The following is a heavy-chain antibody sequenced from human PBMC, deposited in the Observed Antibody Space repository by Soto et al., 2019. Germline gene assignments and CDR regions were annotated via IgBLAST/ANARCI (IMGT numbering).Heavy chain of an antibody. CDR1: GDSISSSNYY. V-gene: IGHV4-39*02. CDR3: ARDLRLEARYFDH. J-gene: IGHJ4*02. Sequence: PSETLSLTCTVSGDSISSSNYYWGWIRQPPGKGLEWIANIYYSGITYCNPSLKSRVAISVDTSKNQFSLKLSSVTAADTAVYYGARDLRLEARYFDHWGQGTLVTVSS. CDR2: IYYSGIT.